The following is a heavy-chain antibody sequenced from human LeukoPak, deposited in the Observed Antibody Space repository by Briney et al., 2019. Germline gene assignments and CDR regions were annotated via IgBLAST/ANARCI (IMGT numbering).Heavy chain of an antibody. CDR1: GGSISSSSYY. J-gene: IGHJ3*02. D-gene: IGHD3-22*01. Sequence: SETLSLTCTVSGGSISSSSYYWGWIRQPPGKGLEWIGSIYYSGSTYYNPSLKSRVAISVDTSKNQFSLKLSSVTAADTAVYYCAKSSGYGLVDIWGQGTMVTVSS. CDR2: IYYSGST. V-gene: IGHV4-39*07. CDR3: AKSSGYGLVDI.